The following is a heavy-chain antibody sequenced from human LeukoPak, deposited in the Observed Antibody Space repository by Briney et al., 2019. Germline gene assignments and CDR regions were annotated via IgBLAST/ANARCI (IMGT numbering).Heavy chain of an antibody. CDR3: ARNFVLPFLEWLPGAFDI. Sequence: PGGSLRLSCAASGFTFSSYAMSWVRQAPGKGLEWVSAISGSGGSTYYADSVRGRFTISRDNSKNTLYLQMNSLRAEDTAVYYCARNFVLPFLEWLPGAFDIWGQGTMLTVSS. J-gene: IGHJ3*02. V-gene: IGHV3-23*01. CDR1: GFTFSSYA. D-gene: IGHD3-3*01. CDR2: ISGSGGST.